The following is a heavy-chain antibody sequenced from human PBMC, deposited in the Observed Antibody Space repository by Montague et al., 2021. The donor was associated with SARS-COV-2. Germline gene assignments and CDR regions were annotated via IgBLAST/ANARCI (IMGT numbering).Heavy chain of an antibody. CDR2: LNWNSDST. CDR3: ARDLGFNYLDAFDI. J-gene: IGHJ3*02. CDR1: GFNFDDYG. V-gene: IGHV3-20*04. D-gene: IGHD1-7*01. Sequence: SLRLSCAASGFNFDDYGMSWVRQVPGKGLEWVSWLNWNSDSTDYADSVKGRFTISRNNAKKSLYLQMNSLRDEDTALYYCARDLGFNYLDAFDIWGQGTMVTVSS.